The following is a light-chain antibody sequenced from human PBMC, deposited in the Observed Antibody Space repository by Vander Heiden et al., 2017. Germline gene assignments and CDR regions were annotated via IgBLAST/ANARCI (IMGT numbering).Light chain of an antibody. CDR1: QSVSRNY. Sequence: EIVLTQFPGTLSLSPGERATLSCRASQSVSRNYLAWYQQKPGQAPRLLIYDASRGATGIPDRFSGSGSGTDFTLTISRLEPEDSAVYYCQQYSSSPVTFGQGTKLEIK. J-gene: IGKJ2*01. CDR3: QQYSSSPVT. V-gene: IGKV3-20*01. CDR2: DAS.